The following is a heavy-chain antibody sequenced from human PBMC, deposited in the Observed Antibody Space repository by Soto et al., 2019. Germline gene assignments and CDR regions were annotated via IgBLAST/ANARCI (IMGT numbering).Heavy chain of an antibody. Sequence: QVHLVESGGGLVNPGGSLRLSCAASGFTFSDYSMRWMRQAPGKGLEWVSYISSSGSNIYYADSVKGRFTISRDTADNSMYLLLNSMRAQGMAVHSSARSCGYCTGAWPGHCVDPWWQG. CDR1: GFTFSDYS. CDR3: ARSCGYCTGAWPGHCVDP. J-gene: IGHJ5*02. V-gene: IGHV3-11*01. D-gene: IGHD2-8*02. CDR2: ISSSGSNI.